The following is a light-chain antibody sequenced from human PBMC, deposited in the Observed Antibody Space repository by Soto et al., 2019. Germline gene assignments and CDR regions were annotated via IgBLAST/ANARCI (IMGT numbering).Light chain of an antibody. V-gene: IGKV3-20*01. Sequence: EVVLTQSPDTLSLSPGERATLSCRASQSVGSNYLAWYQQKPGQAPRLLIFGASSRATGIPDRFSGSGSGADFTLTISRLEPEDFAVYYCQQYGGSPLVTFGGGTRVEIK. CDR1: QSVGSNY. J-gene: IGKJ4*01. CDR2: GAS. CDR3: QQYGGSPLVT.